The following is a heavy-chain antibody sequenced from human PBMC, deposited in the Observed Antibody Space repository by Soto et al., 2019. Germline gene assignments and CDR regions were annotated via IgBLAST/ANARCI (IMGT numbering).Heavy chain of an antibody. CDR2: IIPIFGTA. D-gene: IGHD4-17*01. V-gene: IGHV1-69*13. CDR1: GDTFSSYA. CDR3: ARCGLGSGDYGLDY. J-gene: IGHJ4*02. Sequence: SVKVSCKASGDTFSSYAISWVRQAPGQGLEWMGGIIPIFGTANYAQKLQGRVTITADESTSTAYMELSSLRSEDTAVYYFARCGLGSGDYGLDYWGQGTLVTVSS.